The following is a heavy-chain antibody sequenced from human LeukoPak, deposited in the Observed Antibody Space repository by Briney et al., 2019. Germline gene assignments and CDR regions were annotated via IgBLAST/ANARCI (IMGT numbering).Heavy chain of an antibody. V-gene: IGHV7-4-1*02. CDR1: GYTFTSYA. CDR2: INTNTGNP. D-gene: IGHD6-13*01. Sequence: GASVKVSCKASGYTFTSYAMNWVRQAPGQGLEWMGWINTNTGNPTYAQGFTGRFVFSLDTSVSTAYLQISSLKAEDTAVYYCARKWSESSSWLEYFQHWGQGTLVTVSS. J-gene: IGHJ1*01. CDR3: ARKWSESSSWLEYFQH.